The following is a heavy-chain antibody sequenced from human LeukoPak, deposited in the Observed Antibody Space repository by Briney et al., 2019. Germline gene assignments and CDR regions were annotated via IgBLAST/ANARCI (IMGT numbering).Heavy chain of an antibody. CDR3: ARDLEAAAKFPIDY. Sequence: ASVKVSCKASGYTFTGYYMHWVRQAPGHGLEWMGWINPNSGGTNYAQKFQGRVTMTRDTSISTAYMELSRLRSDDTAVHYCARDLEAAAKFPIDYWGQGTLVTVSS. J-gene: IGHJ4*02. V-gene: IGHV1-2*02. CDR1: GYTFTGYY. D-gene: IGHD6-13*01. CDR2: INPNSGGT.